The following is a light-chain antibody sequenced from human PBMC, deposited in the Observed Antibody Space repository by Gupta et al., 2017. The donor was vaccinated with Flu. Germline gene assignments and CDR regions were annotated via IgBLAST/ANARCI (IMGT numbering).Light chain of an antibody. CDR2: GAS. CDR1: QSVSDN. Sequence: ERATLSCRASQSVSDNLAWYQQKPGQAPRLLMYGASTRAAGTPDRISGSGSGTEFTLTISSLQSEDFAVYYCQQYNNWPPLTFGGGTKVEIK. CDR3: QQYNNWPPLT. V-gene: IGKV3-15*01. J-gene: IGKJ4*01.